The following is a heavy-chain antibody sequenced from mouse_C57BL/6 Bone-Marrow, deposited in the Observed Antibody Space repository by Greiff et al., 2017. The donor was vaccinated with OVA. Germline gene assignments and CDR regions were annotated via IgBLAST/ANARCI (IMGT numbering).Heavy chain of an antibody. J-gene: IGHJ4*01. CDR3: ARRDYGRDYAMDY. CDR1: GYTFTNYW. V-gene: IGHV1-63*01. D-gene: IGHD1-1*01. Sequence: QVQLKESGAELVRPGTSVKMSCKASGYTFTNYWIGWAKQRPGHGLEWIGDIYPGGGYTNYNEKFKGKATLTADKSSSTAYMQFSSLTSEDSAIYYCARRDYGRDYAMDYRGQGTSVTVSS. CDR2: IYPGGGYT.